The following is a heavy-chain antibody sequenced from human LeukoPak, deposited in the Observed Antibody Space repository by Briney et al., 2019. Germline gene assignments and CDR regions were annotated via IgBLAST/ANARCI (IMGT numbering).Heavy chain of an antibody. Sequence: SETLSLTCTVSGGSISSYYWSWIRQPPGKGLEWIGYIYYSGSTNYNPSLKSRVTISVDTSKTQFSLKLRSVTAADTAVYYCARGLYDYYFDYWGQGTLVTVSS. CDR2: IYYSGST. V-gene: IGHV4-59*12. CDR1: GGSISSYY. J-gene: IGHJ4*02. D-gene: IGHD3-3*01. CDR3: ARGLYDYYFDY.